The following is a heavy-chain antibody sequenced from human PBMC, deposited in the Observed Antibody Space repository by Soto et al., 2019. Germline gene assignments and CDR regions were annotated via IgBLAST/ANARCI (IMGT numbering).Heavy chain of an antibody. CDR1: GFIIGTFP. V-gene: IGHV3-23*01. J-gene: IGHJ6*02. CDR2: ISGSGGTT. D-gene: IGHD3-3*02. CDR3: AKGPTIFGVVITYSYYYGLEG. Sequence: PSETLSLSCAGSGFIIGTFPIIFCRQSPGKWLEWVSAISGSGGTTYYADSVKGRFTISRDDSKNTLYLQMDSLRAEDTAVYYCAKGPTIFGVVITYSYYYGLEGCGQGTTVTVSS.